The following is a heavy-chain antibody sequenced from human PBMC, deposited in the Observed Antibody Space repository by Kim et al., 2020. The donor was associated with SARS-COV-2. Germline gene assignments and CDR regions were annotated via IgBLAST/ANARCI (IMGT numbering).Heavy chain of an antibody. CDR1: GGSISSGDYY. D-gene: IGHD2-2*02. CDR2: IYYSGST. J-gene: IGHJ4*02. Sequence: SETLSLTCTVSGGSISSGDYYWSWIRQPPGKGLEWIGYIYYSGSTYYNPSLKSRVTISVDTSKNQFSLKLSSVTAADTAVYYCARAVPAAIHDYSSQYYFDYWGQGTLVTVSS. V-gene: IGHV4-30-4*01. CDR3: ARAVPAAIHDYSSQYYFDY.